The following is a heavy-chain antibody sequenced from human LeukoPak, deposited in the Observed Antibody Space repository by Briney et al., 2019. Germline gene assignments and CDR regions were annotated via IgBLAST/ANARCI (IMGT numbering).Heavy chain of an antibody. CDR3: AKRIQSAMAMGY. J-gene: IGHJ4*02. CDR2: ISASGGAT. CDR1: AFSLRSFD. Sequence: PGGTLRLSCDASAFSLRSFDMTWVRQAPDKGLQWVSVISASGGATYYADSVKGRFTISRDNSKNTMYLQMNSLRAEDTAVYYCAKRIQSAMAMGYWGQGTLVTVSS. D-gene: IGHD5-18*01. V-gene: IGHV3-23*01.